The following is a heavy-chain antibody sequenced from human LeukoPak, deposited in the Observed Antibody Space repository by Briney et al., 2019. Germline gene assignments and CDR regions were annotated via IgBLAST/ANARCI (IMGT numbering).Heavy chain of an antibody. Sequence: ASVKVSCKASGGTFSSYAISWVRQAPGQGLEWMGGIIPIFGTANYAQKFQGRVTITTDESTSTAYMELSSLRSEDTAVYYCARGGPYSSSWSPDCWGQGTLVTVSS. D-gene: IGHD6-13*01. CDR1: GGTFSSYA. J-gene: IGHJ4*02. V-gene: IGHV1-69*05. CDR2: IIPIFGTA. CDR3: ARGGPYSSSWSPDC.